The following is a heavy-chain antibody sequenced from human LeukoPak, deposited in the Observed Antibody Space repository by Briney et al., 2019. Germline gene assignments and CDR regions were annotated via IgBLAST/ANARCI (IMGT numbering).Heavy chain of an antibody. Sequence: GGSLRLSCAASGFTFDDYAMHWVRQAPGKGLVWVSRINSDGSSTSYADSVKGRFTISRDNAKNTLYLQMNSLRAEDTAVYYCARAEWFGELLRGAFDYWGQGTLVTVSS. CDR1: GFTFDDYA. J-gene: IGHJ4*02. CDR2: INSDGSST. CDR3: ARAEWFGELLRGAFDY. V-gene: IGHV3-74*01. D-gene: IGHD3-10*01.